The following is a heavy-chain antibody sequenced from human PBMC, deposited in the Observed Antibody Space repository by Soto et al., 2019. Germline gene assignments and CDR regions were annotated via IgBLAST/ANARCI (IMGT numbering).Heavy chain of an antibody. CDR1: GYTFTSYG. CDR2: ISAYNGNT. Sequence: ASVKVSCKASGYTFTSYGISWVRQAPGQGLEWMGWISAYNGNTNYAQKLQGRVTMTTDTSTSTAYTELRSLRSDDTAVYYCARDGIYDFWSGNSTQPWGQGTLVTVSS. CDR3: ARDGIYDFWSGNSTQP. D-gene: IGHD3-3*01. J-gene: IGHJ5*02. V-gene: IGHV1-18*01.